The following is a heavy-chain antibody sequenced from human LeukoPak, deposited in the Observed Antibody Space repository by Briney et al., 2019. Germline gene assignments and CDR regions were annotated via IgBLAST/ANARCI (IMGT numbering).Heavy chain of an antibody. CDR2: IYYSGST. CDR1: GGSISSYY. CDR3: ARVRSLSYGDYVLDY. J-gene: IGHJ4*02. Sequence: SETLSLTCTVSGGSISSYYWSWIRQPAGKGLEWIGYIYYSGSTNYNPSLKSRVTISVDTSKNQFSLKLSSVTAADTAVYYCARVRSLSYGDYVLDYWGQGTLVTVSS. V-gene: IGHV4-59*01. D-gene: IGHD4-17*01.